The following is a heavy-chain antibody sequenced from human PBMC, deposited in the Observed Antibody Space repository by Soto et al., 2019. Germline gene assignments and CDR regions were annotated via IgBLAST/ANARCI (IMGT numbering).Heavy chain of an antibody. V-gene: IGHV4-4*07. CDR3: AREGSYSAYNFAHGIQLWSFDF. J-gene: IGHJ4*02. D-gene: IGHD5-12*01. Sequence: SETLSLTCTVSGGSINTFYWSWARQPAGKGLEWIGRIFSSGSTSFNPSLESRVATSVDTPKNHFSLNLSSVTAADMAVYYCAREGSYSAYNFAHGIQLWSFDFWGQGALVTVSS. CDR1: GGSINTFY. CDR2: IFSSGST.